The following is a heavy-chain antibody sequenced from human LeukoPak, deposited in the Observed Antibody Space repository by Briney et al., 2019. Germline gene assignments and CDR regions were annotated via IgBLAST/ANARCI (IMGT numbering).Heavy chain of an antibody. CDR1: GFTFRSYG. CDR2: IRYDGNSN. CDR3: AKEEVISGNHGVYFDY. D-gene: IGHD3-22*01. Sequence: PGGSLRLSCAASGFTFRSYGMHLVRQAPGKGLEGVAFIRYDGNSNYYADSVKGRFTISRDNSRSTLYLQMNSLRAEDTAVYYCAKEEVISGNHGVYFDYWGQGTLVTVSS. V-gene: IGHV3-30*02. J-gene: IGHJ4*02.